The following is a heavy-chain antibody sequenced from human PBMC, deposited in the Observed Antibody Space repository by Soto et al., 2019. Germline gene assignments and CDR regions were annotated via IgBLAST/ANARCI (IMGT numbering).Heavy chain of an antibody. CDR3: AILYSYGYYYYGMDV. CDR2: MNPNSGNT. CDR1: GYTFTSYD. Sequence: QVPLVQSGAEVKKPGASVKVSCKASGYTFTSYDINWVRQATGQGLEWMGWMNPNSGNTGYAQKFQGRVTMTRNTSISTAYMELSSLRSEDTAVYYCAILYSYGYYYYGMDVWGQGTTVTVSS. J-gene: IGHJ6*02. V-gene: IGHV1-8*01. D-gene: IGHD5-18*01.